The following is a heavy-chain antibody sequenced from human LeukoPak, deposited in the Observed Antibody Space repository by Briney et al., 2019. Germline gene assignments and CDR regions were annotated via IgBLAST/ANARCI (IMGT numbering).Heavy chain of an antibody. CDR3: ARDLNREDFDY. D-gene: IGHD3-9*01. Sequence: GGSLRLSCAASGFTFSSYDMYWVRQAPGKGLEWVAIIWYDGSDKYYGDSVKGRFTVSRDNLKNTLYLQMNSLRVEDTAVYYCARDLNREDFDYWGQGTLVVVSS. V-gene: IGHV3-33*01. CDR2: IWYDGSDK. J-gene: IGHJ4*02. CDR1: GFTFSSYD.